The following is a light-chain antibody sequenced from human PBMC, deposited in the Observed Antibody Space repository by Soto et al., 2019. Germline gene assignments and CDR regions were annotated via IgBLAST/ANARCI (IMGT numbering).Light chain of an antibody. CDR3: QHYGSFPLT. J-gene: IGKJ4*01. Sequence: EIVLTQSPGTLSLSPGEGGTLSCRASQSISSSYLAWYQQKPGQTPRLLLYGASSRATGIPDRFSGIGSGIDFTLTISRLEHEDLTMYYCQHYGSFPLTFGGATKVESK. CDR2: GAS. CDR1: QSISSSY. V-gene: IGKV3-20*01.